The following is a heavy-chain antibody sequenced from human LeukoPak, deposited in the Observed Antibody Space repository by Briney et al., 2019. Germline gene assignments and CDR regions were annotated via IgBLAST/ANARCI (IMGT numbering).Heavy chain of an antibody. CDR3: ARVVVVVPAVPDAFDI. CDR2: ISTSGSTT. J-gene: IGHJ3*02. CDR1: GFTFSDYY. D-gene: IGHD2-2*01. V-gene: IGHV3-11*04. Sequence: GGSLRLSCAASGFTFSDYYMSWIRQAPGKGLEWVSYISTSGSTTYYADSVKGRFTISRDNAKNSLYLQMNSLRAEDTAVYYCARVVVVVPAVPDAFDIWGQGTMVTVSS.